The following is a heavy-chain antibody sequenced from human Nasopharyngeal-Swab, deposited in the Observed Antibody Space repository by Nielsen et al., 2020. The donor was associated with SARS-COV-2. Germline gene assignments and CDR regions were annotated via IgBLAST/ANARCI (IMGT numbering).Heavy chain of an antibody. V-gene: IGHV4-34*01. CDR2: VSQGGGT. CDR3: ARGGAGVVPSPVLGLGPYYSYYYMDV. Sequence: WIRQPPGKWLEWIGEVSQGGGTNYNPSLKNRVTISVATSKNQFSLKLSSVTAAETAVYYCARGGAGVVPSPVLGLGPYYSYYYMDVWGKGTTVTVSS. D-gene: IGHD2-2*01. J-gene: IGHJ6*03.